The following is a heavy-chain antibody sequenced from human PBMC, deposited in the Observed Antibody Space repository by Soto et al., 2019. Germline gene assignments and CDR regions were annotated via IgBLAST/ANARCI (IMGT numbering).Heavy chain of an antibody. Sequence: SGPTLANPTQTLTLTCTFSGFSLSTSGMCVSWIRQPPGKALEWLARIDWDDDKYYSTSLKTRLTISKDTSKNQVVLTMTNMDPVDTATYYCARSTYYYDSSGYGFYYFDYWGQGTLVTVSS. CDR2: IDWDDDK. D-gene: IGHD3-22*01. J-gene: IGHJ4*02. CDR3: ARSTYYYDSSGYGFYYFDY. CDR1: GFSLSTSGMC. V-gene: IGHV2-70*11.